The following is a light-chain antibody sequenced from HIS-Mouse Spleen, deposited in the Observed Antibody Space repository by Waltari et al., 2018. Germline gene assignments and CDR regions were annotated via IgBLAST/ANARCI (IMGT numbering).Light chain of an antibody. J-gene: IGLJ2*01. CDR1: NLGLKS. CDR3: QVWDSSSDHVV. V-gene: IGLV3-21*03. CDR2: DDS. Sequence: SYVLTQPPSVSVAPGKTARITCGVHNLGLKSGHWYQQKAGQSPVPVVYDDSDRPSGIPERFSGSNSGNTATLTISRVEAGDEADYYCQVWDSSSDHVVFGGGTKLTVL.